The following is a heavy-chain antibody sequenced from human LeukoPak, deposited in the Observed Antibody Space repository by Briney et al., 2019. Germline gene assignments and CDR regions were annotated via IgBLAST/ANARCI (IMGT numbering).Heavy chain of an antibody. CDR2: INQGGGDK. CDR1: GFIFSDYS. Sequence: PGGSLRLSCAASGFIFSDYSMTWVRQAPGKGLEWVANINQGGGDKNHVDSVKGRFTISRDNAKNSLYLQMSNLRAEDTAVYFCARGGGLDVWGQGATVTVSS. V-gene: IGHV3-7*03. J-gene: IGHJ6*02. CDR3: ARGGGLDV. D-gene: IGHD3-16*01.